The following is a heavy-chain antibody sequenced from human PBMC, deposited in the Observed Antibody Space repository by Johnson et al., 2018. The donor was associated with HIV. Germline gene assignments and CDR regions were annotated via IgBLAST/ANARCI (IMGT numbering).Heavy chain of an antibody. J-gene: IGHJ3*02. CDR2: ISYDGSNK. CDR1: AFTFRSYS. Sequence: QVQLVEPRGGVFQPGRSLRRSCAASAFTFRSYSMHWVRQAPGKGLEWVAVISYDGSNKYYAASVKGRFTISRDNPKNTLYLQMNSLKTEDTAVYYCTTDDEAFDIWGQGTMVTVSS. CDR3: TTDDEAFDI. V-gene: IGHV3-30-3*01.